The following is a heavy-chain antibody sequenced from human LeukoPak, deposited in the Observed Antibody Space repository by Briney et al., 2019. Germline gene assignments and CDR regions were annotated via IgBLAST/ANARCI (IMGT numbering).Heavy chain of an antibody. J-gene: IGHJ4*02. Sequence: ASVKVSCRASGYAFSSSGISWVRQAPGQGLEWMGWISGYNRNTNYAQKFQGRVTMTTDTSTSTAYMELRSLRSEDTAVYYCATYHRLWELLRPFDYWGQGTLVTVSS. D-gene: IGHD1-26*01. CDR2: ISGYNRNT. CDR1: GYAFSSSG. V-gene: IGHV1-18*01. CDR3: ATYHRLWELLRPFDY.